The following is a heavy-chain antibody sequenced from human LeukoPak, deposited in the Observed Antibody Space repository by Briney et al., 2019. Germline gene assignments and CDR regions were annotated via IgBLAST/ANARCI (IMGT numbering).Heavy chain of an antibody. V-gene: IGHV3-74*01. CDR2: MNRGGSST. CDR1: GFTFSSYR. D-gene: IGHD2-2*01. Sequence: PGGSLRLSCAASGFTFSSYRMHWVRQVPGKGLVWVSRMNRGGSSTSYADSVKGRLTISRDNAKNTLYLQMNSLRAEDTAVYYCARDYCSSTSCFPDYWGQGTLVTVSS. CDR3: ARDYCSSTSCFPDY. J-gene: IGHJ4*02.